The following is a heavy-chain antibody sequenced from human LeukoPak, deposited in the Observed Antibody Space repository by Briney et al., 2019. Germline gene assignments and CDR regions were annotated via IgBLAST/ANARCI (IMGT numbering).Heavy chain of an antibody. J-gene: IGHJ4*02. CDR2: IIPIFGIA. V-gene: IGHV1-69*04. Sequence: GASVKVSCKASGGTFISYAISWVRQAPGQGLEWMGRIIPIFGIANYAQKFQGRVTITADKSTSTAYMVLSSLRSEDTAVYYCARAIEMATIAWYFDYWGQGTLVTVSS. D-gene: IGHD5-24*01. CDR3: ARAIEMATIAWYFDY. CDR1: GGTFISYA.